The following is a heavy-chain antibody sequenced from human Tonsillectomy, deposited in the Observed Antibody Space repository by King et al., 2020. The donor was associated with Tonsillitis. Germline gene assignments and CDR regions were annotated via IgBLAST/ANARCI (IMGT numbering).Heavy chain of an antibody. D-gene: IGHD4-11*01. CDR2: LNHSGST. V-gene: IGHV4-34*01. CDR3: SSYSNYTTRFDY. Sequence: VQLQQWGAGLLKPSETLSLTCAVYGGSFSGYYWSWIRQPPGRGLGWFGELNHSGSTNYNPPSKSRVTLSVDTSKNQFSLKLSSATAADTAVYYCSSYSNYTTRFDYWGQGTLVTVSS. J-gene: IGHJ4*02. CDR1: GGSFSGYY.